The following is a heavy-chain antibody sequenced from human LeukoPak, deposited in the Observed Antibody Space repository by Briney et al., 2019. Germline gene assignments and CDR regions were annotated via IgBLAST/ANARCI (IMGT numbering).Heavy chain of an antibody. J-gene: IGHJ4*02. D-gene: IGHD3-3*01. Sequence: GESLKISCKGSGYSFTSYWIGWVGQMPGKGLEWMGIIYPGDSETRYSPSFQGQVTISANKSISTAYLQWGSLKASDTAMYYCARLTPHLEWFYYFDYWGQGTLVTVS. CDR2: IYPGDSET. CDR3: ARLTPHLEWFYYFDY. CDR1: GYSFTSYW. V-gene: IGHV5-51*01.